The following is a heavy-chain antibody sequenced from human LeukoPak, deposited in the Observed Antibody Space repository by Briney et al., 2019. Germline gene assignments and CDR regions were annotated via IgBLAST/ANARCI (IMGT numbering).Heavy chain of an antibody. D-gene: IGHD5-12*01. CDR3: ARDTPHSAHLWGYSSYVGY. J-gene: IGHJ4*02. CDR1: GYSISSGYY. CDR2: IYHSGST. V-gene: IGHV4-38-2*02. Sequence: PSETLSLTCTVSGYSISSGYYWGWIRQPPGKGLEWIGSIYHSGSTYYNPSLKSRVTISVDTSKNQFSLKLSSVTAADTAVYYCARDTPHSAHLWGYSSYVGYWGQGTLVTVSS.